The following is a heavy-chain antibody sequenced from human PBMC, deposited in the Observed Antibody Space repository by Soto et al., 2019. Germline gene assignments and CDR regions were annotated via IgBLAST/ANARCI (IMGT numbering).Heavy chain of an antibody. J-gene: IGHJ6*02. CDR1: GGTFSSYA. CDR3: VREGYYSGSGTYSPPRYYGMDA. CDR2: IIPIFGTA. V-gene: IGHV1-69*05. Sequence: GASVKVSCKASGGTFSSYAISWVRQAPGQGLEWMGGIIPIFGTANYAQKFQGRVTMTTDTSTRTAYMELKSLRSDDTAVYFCVREGYYSGSGTYSPPRYYGMDAWGQGTTVTVSS. D-gene: IGHD3-10*01.